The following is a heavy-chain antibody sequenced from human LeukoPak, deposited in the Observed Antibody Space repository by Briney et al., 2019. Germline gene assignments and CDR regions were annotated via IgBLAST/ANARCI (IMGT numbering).Heavy chain of an antibody. J-gene: IGHJ4*02. D-gene: IGHD5-24*01. CDR2: INPNSGGT. Sequence: ASVKVSRKASGYTFTGYYMHWVRQAPGQGLEWMGWINPNSGGTNYAQKFQGRVTMTRDTSISTAYMELSRLRSDDTAVYYCARGGVEMATILGYWGQGTLVTVSS. CDR1: GYTFTGYY. V-gene: IGHV1-2*02. CDR3: ARGGVEMATILGY.